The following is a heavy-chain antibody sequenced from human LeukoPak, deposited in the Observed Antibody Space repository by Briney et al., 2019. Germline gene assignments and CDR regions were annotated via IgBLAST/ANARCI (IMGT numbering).Heavy chain of an antibody. CDR1: GGSISSYY. Sequence: SETLSLTCTVSGGSISSYYWSWIRQPPGKGLEWIGYIYYSGSTNYNPSLKSRVTMSVDTSKNQFSLKLSSVTAADTAVYYCARDRHDCSSTSCLNWFDPWGQGTLVTVSS. V-gene: IGHV4-59*12. CDR3: ARDRHDCSSTSCLNWFDP. CDR2: IYYSGST. J-gene: IGHJ5*02. D-gene: IGHD2-2*01.